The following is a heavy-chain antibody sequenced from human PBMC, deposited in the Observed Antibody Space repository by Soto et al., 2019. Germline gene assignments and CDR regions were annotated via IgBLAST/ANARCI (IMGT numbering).Heavy chain of an antibody. V-gene: IGHV3-33*01. CDR1: GFTFSSYG. CDR2: IWDDGSNK. Sequence: QVQLVESGGGVVQPGRSLRLSCAASGFTFSSYGMHWVRQAPGKGLEWVAVIWDDGSNKYYADSLKGRFTISRDNSKNTLDLQMNSLRAEDTAVYYCARGGTVVVPAGMAGRRYYYYGMDVWGQGTTVTLSS. J-gene: IGHJ6*02. D-gene: IGHD2-2*01. CDR3: ARGGTVVVPAGMAGRRYYYYGMDV.